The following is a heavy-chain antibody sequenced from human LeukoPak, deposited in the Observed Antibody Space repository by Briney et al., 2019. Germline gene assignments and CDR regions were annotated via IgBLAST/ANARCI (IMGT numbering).Heavy chain of an antibody. V-gene: IGHV3-23*01. CDR3: AKGWGSSPKWLDP. D-gene: IGHD3-16*01. CDR1: GFTFNNYA. Sequence: PGGSLRLSCAASGFTFNNYAMTWVRQAPGKGLEWVSAISASGDNTYYADSVKGRFTISRDNSKNTLYLQMNTLRAEDTAIYYCAKGWGSSPKWLDPWGQGTLVTVSS. CDR2: ISASGDNT. J-gene: IGHJ5*02.